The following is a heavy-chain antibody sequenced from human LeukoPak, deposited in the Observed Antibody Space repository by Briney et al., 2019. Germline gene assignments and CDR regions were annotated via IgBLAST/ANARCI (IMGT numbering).Heavy chain of an antibody. D-gene: IGHD5-18*01. Sequence: GGSLRLSCAASGFTFSSYSMNWVRQAPGKGPEWVSYISSSAGTTYYADSVKGRFTISRDNAKNSLYLQMNSLRAEDTAVYFCARQQQQLWYDWGQGTLVTVSS. V-gene: IGHV3-48*04. CDR1: GFTFSSYS. CDR3: ARQQQQLWYD. CDR2: ISSSAGTT. J-gene: IGHJ4*02.